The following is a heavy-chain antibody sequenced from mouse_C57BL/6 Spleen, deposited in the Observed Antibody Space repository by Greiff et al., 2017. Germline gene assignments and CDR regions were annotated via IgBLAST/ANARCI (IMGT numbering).Heavy chain of an antibody. V-gene: IGHV2-4*01. CDR1: GFSLTSYG. Sequence: VKLMESGPGLVQPSQSLSITCTVSGFSLTSYGVHWVRQPPGKGLEWLGVIWSGGSTDYNAAFISRLSISKDNSKSQVFFKMNSLQADDTAIYYCATSVVHYAMDYWGQGTSVTVSS. J-gene: IGHJ4*01. CDR2: IWSGGST. CDR3: ATSVVHYAMDY. D-gene: IGHD1-1*01.